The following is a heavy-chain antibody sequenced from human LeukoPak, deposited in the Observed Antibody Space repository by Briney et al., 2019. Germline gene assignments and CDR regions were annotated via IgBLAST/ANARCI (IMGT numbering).Heavy chain of an antibody. CDR2: IYYSGST. J-gene: IGHJ4*02. D-gene: IGHD1-26*01. V-gene: IGHV4-39*01. CDR3: ACGTEYYFDY. Sequence: PSETLSLTCTVSGGSISSSSYYWGWIRQPPGKGLEWIGSIYYSGSTYYNPSLKSRVTISVDTSKSQFSLKLSSVTAADTAVYYCACGTEYYFDYWGQGTLVTVSS. CDR1: GGSISSSSYY.